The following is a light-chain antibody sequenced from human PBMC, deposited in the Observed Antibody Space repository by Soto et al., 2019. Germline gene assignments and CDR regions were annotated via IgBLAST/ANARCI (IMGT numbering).Light chain of an antibody. CDR2: GAS. J-gene: IGKJ2*01. Sequence: EIVLTQSPDTLSLSPGERVTLSCRASQRMTNNFLAWFQQKPGLAPRLLIHGASTRASGVPDRFTGGGSGTDFVPTISRVEPEDFAVYYCQQYGRSPFTFGQGTKLQIK. V-gene: IGKV3-20*01. CDR1: QRMTNNF. CDR3: QQYGRSPFT.